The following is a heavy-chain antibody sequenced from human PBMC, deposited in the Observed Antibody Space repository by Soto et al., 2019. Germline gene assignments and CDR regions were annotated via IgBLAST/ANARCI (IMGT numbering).Heavy chain of an antibody. J-gene: IGHJ4*02. Sequence: SETLSLTCAVSVGSFRSGSYNWGWIRQPPGKGLEWIGFMYYSGSTNYTPSLKSRVTMSIDTSRNQFSLKLSSVTAADTAVYYCARVSYDFWSGYYYTYYFDYWGQGALVTVSS. CDR3: ARVSYDFWSGYYYTYYFDY. CDR1: VGSFRSGSYN. D-gene: IGHD3-3*01. V-gene: IGHV4-61*01. CDR2: MYYSGST.